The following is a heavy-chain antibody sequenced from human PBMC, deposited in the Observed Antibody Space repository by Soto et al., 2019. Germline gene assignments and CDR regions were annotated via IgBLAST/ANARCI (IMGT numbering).Heavy chain of an antibody. J-gene: IGHJ4*02. CDR1: GGTFSSYA. CDR2: IIPIFGTA. CDR3: ARDRRSGDYADY. V-gene: IGHV1-69*13. D-gene: IGHD4-17*01. Sequence: SVKVSCKASGGTFSSYAISWVRQAPGQGLEWMGGIIPIFGTANYAQKFQGRVTITADESTSTAYMELSSLRSEDTAVYYCARDRRSGDYADYWGQGTLVTVSS.